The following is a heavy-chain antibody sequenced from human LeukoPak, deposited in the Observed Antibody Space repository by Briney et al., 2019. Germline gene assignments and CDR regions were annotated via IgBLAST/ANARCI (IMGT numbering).Heavy chain of an antibody. J-gene: IGHJ6*02. D-gene: IGHD5-12*01. CDR1: GFTFSSYA. V-gene: IGHV3-23*01. CDR2: ISGSGGST. CDR3: ARNGAGDIANYYYGMDV. Sequence: GGSLRLSCAASGFTFSSYAMSWVRQAPGKGLQWVSTISGSGGSTYYADSVKGRFTISRDNSKNTLNLQMNSLRAEDTAVYYCARNGAGDIANYYYGMDVWGQGTTVTVSS.